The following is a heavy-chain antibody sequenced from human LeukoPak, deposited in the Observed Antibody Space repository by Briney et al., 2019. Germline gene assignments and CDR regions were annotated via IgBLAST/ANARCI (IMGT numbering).Heavy chain of an antibody. CDR3: ARGPPRYDYVWGSYRSLDFDY. CDR2: ISAYNGNT. J-gene: IGHJ4*02. CDR1: GYSITTYA. V-gene: IGHV1-18*01. D-gene: IGHD3-16*02. Sequence: ASVKVSCKASGYSITTYAMNWVRQAPGQGLEWMGWISAYNGNTNYAQKLQGRVTMTTDTSTSTAYMELSSLRSEDTAVYYCARGPPRYDYVWGSYRSLDFDYWGQGTLVTVSS.